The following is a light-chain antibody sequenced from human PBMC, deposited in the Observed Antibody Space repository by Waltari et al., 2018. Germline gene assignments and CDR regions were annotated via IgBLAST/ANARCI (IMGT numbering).Light chain of an antibody. CDR2: EVI. CDR1: SSDVGFYNL. Sequence: QSALTQPASVSGSPGQSITISCTGTSSDVGFYNLVSWYQQRQDETPKLMVYEVIEPPSGVSSLFSGSKSGNTASLTISGLQAEDEADYYCCSYAGRNIWVFGGGTKLTVV. V-gene: IGLV2-23*02. CDR3: CSYAGRNIWV. J-gene: IGLJ3*02.